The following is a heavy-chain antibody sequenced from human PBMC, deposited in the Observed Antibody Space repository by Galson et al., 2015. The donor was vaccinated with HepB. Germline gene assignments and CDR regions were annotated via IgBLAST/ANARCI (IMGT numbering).Heavy chain of an antibody. CDR2: IRSDESQK. V-gene: IGHV3-30*02. J-gene: IGHJ4*02. D-gene: IGHD3-10*01. CDR3: AKDRSGFYASGSSDH. Sequence: SLRLSCAASGFTFSSYGMHWVRQAPGKGLQWVAFIRSDESQKFYGDSVKGRFTISRDNFKNTLYLQLKSLTAEDTAVYYCAKDRSGFYASGSSDHWGQGALVTVSS. CDR1: GFTFSSYG.